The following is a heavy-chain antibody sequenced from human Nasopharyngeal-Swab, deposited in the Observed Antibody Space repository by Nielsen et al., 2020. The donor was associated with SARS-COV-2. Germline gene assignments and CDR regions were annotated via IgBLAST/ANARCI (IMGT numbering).Heavy chain of an antibody. CDR3: TTEDPTIFGVVTGDFDY. V-gene: IGHV3-33*05. CDR1: GFSFSRYG. J-gene: IGHJ4*02. D-gene: IGHD3-3*01. Sequence: GGSLRLSCAASGFSFSRYGMHWIRQAPGKGLEWVAVMSSDGGLEYYADSVKGRFTISRDDSKNTLYLQMNSLKTEDTAVYYCTTEDPTIFGVVTGDFDYWGQGTLVTVSS. CDR2: MSSDGGLE.